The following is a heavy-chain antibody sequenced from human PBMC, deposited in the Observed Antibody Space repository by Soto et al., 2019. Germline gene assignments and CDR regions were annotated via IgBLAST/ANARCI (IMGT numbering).Heavy chain of an antibody. CDR3: ARSPIVVVPAAIAWFDP. D-gene: IGHD2-2*01. V-gene: IGHV1-2*04. CDR1: GYTFTGYY. J-gene: IGHJ5*02. CDR2: INPNSGGT. Sequence: ASVKVSCKASGYTFTGYYMHWVRQATGQGLEWMGWINPNSGGTNYAQKFQGWVTMTRDTSISTAYMELSRLRSDDTAVYYCARSPIVVVPAAIAWFDPWGQGTLVTVSS.